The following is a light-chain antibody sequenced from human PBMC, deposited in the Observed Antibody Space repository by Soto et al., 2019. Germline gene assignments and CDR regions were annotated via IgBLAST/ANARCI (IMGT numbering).Light chain of an antibody. CDR2: DAS. V-gene: IGKV3-15*01. J-gene: IGKJ1*01. CDR1: QSVRSY. Sequence: EIVMTQSPATLSVSPGEGATLSCRASQSVRSYLAWYQQKPGQAPRLLIYDASTRATGIAVRFSGSGSGTEFTLTISSLQSEDFGVYYCQQNKDWPGTFGQGTKVDIK. CDR3: QQNKDWPGT.